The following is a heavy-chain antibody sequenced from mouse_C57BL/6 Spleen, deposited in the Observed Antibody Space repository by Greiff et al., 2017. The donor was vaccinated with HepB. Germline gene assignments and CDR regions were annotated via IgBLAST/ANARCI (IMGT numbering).Heavy chain of an antibody. J-gene: IGHJ2*01. Sequence: ESGPGLVKPSQSLSLTCSVTGYSITSGYYWNWIRQFPGNKLEWMGYISYDGSNNYNPSLKNRISITRDTSKNQFFLKLNSVTTEDTATYYCARDRGGTNYFDYWGQGTTLTVSS. CDR3: ARDRGGTNYFDY. V-gene: IGHV3-6*01. CDR1: GYSITSGYY. CDR2: ISYDGSN. D-gene: IGHD4-1*01.